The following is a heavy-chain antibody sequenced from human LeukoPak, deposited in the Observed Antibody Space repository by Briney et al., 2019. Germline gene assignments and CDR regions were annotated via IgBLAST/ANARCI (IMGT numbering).Heavy chain of an antibody. CDR2: IYSGGST. CDR3: ARVSGSYYSPYFDY. D-gene: IGHD1-26*01. CDR1: GFTVSSNY. Sequence: PGGSLRLSCAASGFTVSSNYMSWVRQAPGKGLEWVSVIYSGGSTYYADSVKGRFTISRDNSKNTLYLQMNSLRAEDTAVYYCARVSGSYYSPYFDYWGQGTLVTVSS. J-gene: IGHJ4*02. V-gene: IGHV3-53*01.